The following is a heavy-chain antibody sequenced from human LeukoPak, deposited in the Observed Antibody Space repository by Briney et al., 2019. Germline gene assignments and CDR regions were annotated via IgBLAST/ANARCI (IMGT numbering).Heavy chain of an antibody. CDR3: ARVRMTTIGPPYDAFDI. J-gene: IGHJ3*02. D-gene: IGHD4-17*01. CDR2: ISSSGSTI. CDR1: GFTFSDYY. V-gene: IGHV3-11*04. Sequence: PGGSLRLSCAASGFTFSDYYMSWIRQAPGKGLEWVSYISSSGSTIYYADSVKGRFTISRDNAKNSLYLQMNSLRAEDTAVYYCARVRMTTIGPPYDAFDIWGQGTMVTVSS.